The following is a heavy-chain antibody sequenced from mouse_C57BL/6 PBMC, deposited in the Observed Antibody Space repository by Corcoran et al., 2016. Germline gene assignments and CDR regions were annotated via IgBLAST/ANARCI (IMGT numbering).Heavy chain of an antibody. CDR2: INPNNGGT. CDR3: ARRDYYGSSYEYFDV. J-gene: IGHJ1*03. Sequence: EVQLQQSGPELVKPGASVKIPCKASGYTFTDYNMDWVKQSHGKSLEWIGDINPNNGGTIYNQKFKGKATLTVDKSSSTAYMELRSLTSEDTAVYYWARRDYYGSSYEYFDVWGTGTTVTVSS. CDR1: GYTFTDYN. V-gene: IGHV1-18*01. D-gene: IGHD1-1*01.